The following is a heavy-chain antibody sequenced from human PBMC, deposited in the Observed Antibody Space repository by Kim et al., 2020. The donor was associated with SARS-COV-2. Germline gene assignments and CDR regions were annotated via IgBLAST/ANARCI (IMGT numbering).Heavy chain of an antibody. CDR1: GFTFDDYA. CDR3: AKDSQITMVRGAPFDY. Sequence: GGSLRLSCAASGFTFDDYAMHWVRQAPGKGLEWVSGISWNSGSIGYADSVKGRFTISRDNAKNSLYLQMNSLRAEDTALYYCAKDSQITMVRGAPFDYWGQGTLVTVSS. J-gene: IGHJ4*02. V-gene: IGHV3-9*01. D-gene: IGHD3-10*01. CDR2: ISWNSGSI.